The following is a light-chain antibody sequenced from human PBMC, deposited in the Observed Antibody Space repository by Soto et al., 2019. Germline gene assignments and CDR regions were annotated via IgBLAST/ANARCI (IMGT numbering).Light chain of an antibody. CDR3: SSYTTSSSWV. CDR1: SSDVGGYNY. CDR2: VVS. V-gene: IGLV2-14*01. J-gene: IGLJ3*02. Sequence: QSALTQRASVSGSPGQSFTISCTGTSSDVGGYNYVSWFQQHPGKAPKLMIYVVSNRPSGISNRFSGSKSGNTASLTISGLQAEDEADYYCSSYTTSSSWVFGGGTQLTVL.